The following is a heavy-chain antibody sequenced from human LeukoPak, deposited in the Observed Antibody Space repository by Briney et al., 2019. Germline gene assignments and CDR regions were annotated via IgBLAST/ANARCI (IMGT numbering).Heavy chain of an antibody. Sequence: SETLSLTCTVSGYSISSGYYWGWIRQPPGKGLEWIGSIYHSGSTYYNPSLKSRVTISVDTSKNQFSLKLSSVTAADTAVYYCARRAMRYCSGGSCRPAGFDPWGQGTLVTVSS. D-gene: IGHD2-15*01. CDR3: ARRAMRYCSGGSCRPAGFDP. V-gene: IGHV4-38-2*02. CDR2: IYHSGST. J-gene: IGHJ5*02. CDR1: GYSISSGYY.